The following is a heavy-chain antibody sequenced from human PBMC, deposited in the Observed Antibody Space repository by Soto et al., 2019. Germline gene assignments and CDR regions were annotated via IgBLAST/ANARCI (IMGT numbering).Heavy chain of an antibody. V-gene: IGHV1-3*01. D-gene: IGHD3-3*01. J-gene: IGHJ6*02. CDR2: INAGNGNT. CDR1: GYTFTSYA. Sequence: ASVKVSCKASGYTFTSYAMHWVRQAPGQRLEWMGWINAGNGNTKYSQKFQGRVTITRDTSASTSYMELSSLRSEDTAVYYCARDSQTQDTIFGVVIMGGMDVWGQGTTVTVSS. CDR3: ARDSQTQDTIFGVVIMGGMDV.